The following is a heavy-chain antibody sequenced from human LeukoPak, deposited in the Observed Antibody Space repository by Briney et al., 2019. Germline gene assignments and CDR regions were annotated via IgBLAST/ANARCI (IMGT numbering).Heavy chain of an antibody. CDR2: MNPNSGNT. J-gene: IGHJ6*03. D-gene: IGHD5-12*01. V-gene: IGHV1-8*02. Sequence: ASVKVSCKASGYTFTSYDINWVRQATGQGLEWMGWMNPNSGNTGYAQKFQGRVTMTRDTSTSTVYMELSSLRSEDTAVYYCARAGPESPTRISDYYYYMDVWGKGTTVTISS. CDR1: GYTFTSYD. CDR3: ARAGPESPTRISDYYYYMDV.